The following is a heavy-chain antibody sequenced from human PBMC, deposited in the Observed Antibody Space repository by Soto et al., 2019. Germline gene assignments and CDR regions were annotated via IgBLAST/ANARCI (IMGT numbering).Heavy chain of an antibody. CDR3: ARARSIEVLEYYFDY. CDR2: IYYSGST. V-gene: IGHV4-39*01. J-gene: IGHJ4*01. CDR1: GGTISSSSYY. Sequence: SETLSLTSTVSGGTISSSSYYWGWIRQPPGKGLEWIGSIYYSGSTYYNPSLKSRVTISVDTSKNQFSLKLSSVTAADTAVYYCARARSIEVLEYYFDYWGHGTLVTSPQ. D-gene: IGHD2-2*01.